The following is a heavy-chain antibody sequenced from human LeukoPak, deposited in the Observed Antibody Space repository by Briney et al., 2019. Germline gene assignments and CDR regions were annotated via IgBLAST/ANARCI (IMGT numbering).Heavy chain of an antibody. CDR2: IRSKAYGGTT. V-gene: IGHV3-49*04. D-gene: IGHD3-10*01. J-gene: IGHJ4*02. CDR3: ARDVRMVRGGDIDY. Sequence: PGRSLRLSCTASGFTFGDHAMSWVRRAPGKGLEWVGFIRSKAYGGTTEYAASVKGRFTISRDNAKNSLYLQMNSLRAEDTAVYYCARDVRMVRGGDIDYWGQGTLVTVSS. CDR1: GFTFGDHA.